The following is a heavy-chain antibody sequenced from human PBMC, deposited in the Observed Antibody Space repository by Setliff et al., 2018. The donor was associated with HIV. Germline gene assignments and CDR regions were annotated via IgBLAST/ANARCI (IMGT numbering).Heavy chain of an antibody. Sequence: ASLKVSCKASGYTFTSYGISWVRQAPGQGLEWMGWISAYNGNTNYAQKLQGRVTMTTDTSTSAAYMELRSLRSDDTAVYYCARAGHRPRNYYYYYMDVWGKGTTVTVSS. V-gene: IGHV1-18*01. J-gene: IGHJ6*03. CDR2: ISAYNGNT. CDR3: ARAGHRPRNYYYYYMDV. CDR1: GYTFTSYG.